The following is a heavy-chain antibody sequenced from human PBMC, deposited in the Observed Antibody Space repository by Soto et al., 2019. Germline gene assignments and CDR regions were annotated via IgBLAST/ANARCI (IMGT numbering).Heavy chain of an antibody. V-gene: IGHV3-15*07. CDR1: GFTFSNAW. Sequence: GGSLRLSCAASGFTFSNAWMNWVRQAPGKGLEWVGRIKSKTDCGTTDYAAPVKGRFTISSEDSKHTLCLQMNSLKTEDTAVYYCTTGITIFGVVITGYDYWGQGTLVTVSS. D-gene: IGHD3-3*01. CDR3: TTGITIFGVVITGYDY. J-gene: IGHJ4*02. CDR2: IKSKTDCGTT.